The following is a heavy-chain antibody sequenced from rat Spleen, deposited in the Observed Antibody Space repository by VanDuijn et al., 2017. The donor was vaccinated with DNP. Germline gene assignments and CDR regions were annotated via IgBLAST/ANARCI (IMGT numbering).Heavy chain of an antibody. D-gene: IGHD1-10*01. Sequence: EVQLVESGGGLVQPGRSLKLPCAASGFTFSDYNMPWVRQAPKKGLEWVATIIYDGTRSYYRDSVKGRFTISRDNAKNTLYLQMNSLRSEDMATYYCARPIYNNHGGFAYWGQGTLVTVSS. CDR2: IIYDGTRS. V-gene: IGHV5S10*01. J-gene: IGHJ3*01. CDR1: GFTFSDYN. CDR3: ARPIYNNHGGFAY.